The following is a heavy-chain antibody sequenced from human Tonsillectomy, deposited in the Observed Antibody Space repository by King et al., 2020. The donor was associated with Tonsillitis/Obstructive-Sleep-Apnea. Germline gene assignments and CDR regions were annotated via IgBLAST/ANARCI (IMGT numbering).Heavy chain of an antibody. J-gene: IGHJ5*02. CDR3: ASLSGDYQNWFDP. Sequence: LVQSGAEGKKPGESLKISCKGSESSFTNYWIGWVLQMPGKGLDWMVIIYPADSDTSYIPSFQGQVTISADKSISTAYLQWSSLKASDTAMYYCASLSGDYQNWFDPWGQGTLVTVSS. CDR1: ESSFTNYW. CDR2: IYPADSDT. V-gene: IGHV5-51*01. D-gene: IGHD4-17*01.